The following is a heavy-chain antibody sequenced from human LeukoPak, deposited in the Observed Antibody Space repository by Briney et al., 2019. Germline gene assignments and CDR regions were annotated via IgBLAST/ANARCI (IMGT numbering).Heavy chain of an antibody. CDR2: INHSGST. CDR3: ARGWVQFYYGMDV. Sequence: PSETLSLTCTVSGDSISTYYWSWIRQPPGKGLEWIGEINHSGSTNYNPSLKSRVTISVDTSKNQFSLKLSSVTAADTAVYYCARGWVQFYYGMDVWGQGTTVTVS. D-gene: IGHD1-1*01. J-gene: IGHJ6*02. V-gene: IGHV4-34*01. CDR1: GDSISTYY.